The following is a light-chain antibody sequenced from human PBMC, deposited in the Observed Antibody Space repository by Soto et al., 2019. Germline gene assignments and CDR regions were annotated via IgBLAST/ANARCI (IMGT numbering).Light chain of an antibody. V-gene: IGKV1-5*01. CDR2: DAS. Sequence: DIQMTPSPSTLSASVGDRVTITCRAIQSISRWLAWYQQKPGKAPKLLIYDASSLESGVPSRFSGSGSGTDFSLTINSLQPEDVATYYCQHYDNLPLTFGGGTKVDIK. J-gene: IGKJ4*01. CDR1: QSISRW. CDR3: QHYDNLPLT.